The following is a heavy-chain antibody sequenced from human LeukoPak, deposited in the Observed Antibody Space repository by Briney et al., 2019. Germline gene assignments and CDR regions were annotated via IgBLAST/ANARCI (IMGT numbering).Heavy chain of an antibody. V-gene: IGHV3-21*01. CDR2: ISSSSSYI. J-gene: IGHJ4*02. Sequence: GGSLRLSCAASGFTFSSYWMSWVRQAPGKWLECVSSISSSSSYIYYADSVKGRFTISRDNAKNSLYLQMNSLRAEDTAVYYCARATAGNDYWGQGTLVTVSS. CDR1: GFTFSSYW. D-gene: IGHD6-13*01. CDR3: ARATAGNDY.